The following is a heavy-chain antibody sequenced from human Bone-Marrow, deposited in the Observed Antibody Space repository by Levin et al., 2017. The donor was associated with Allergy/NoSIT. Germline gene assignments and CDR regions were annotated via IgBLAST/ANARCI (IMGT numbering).Heavy chain of an antibody. CDR1: GFTFVSYT. D-gene: IGHD5-24*01. CDR3: AKGLQSFYFDQ. V-gene: IGHV3-23*01. Sequence: RAGGSLRLSCAASGFTFVSYTMSWVRQAPGKGLEWVSGIDWDGGATYYSSSVKGRFTVSRDNSKNTLFLQMDSLSADDTAVYFCAKGLQSFYFDQWGQGAQVTVSS. CDR2: IDWDGGAT. J-gene: IGHJ4*02.